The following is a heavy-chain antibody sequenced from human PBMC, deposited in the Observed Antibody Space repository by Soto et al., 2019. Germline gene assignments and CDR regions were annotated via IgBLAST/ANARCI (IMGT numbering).Heavy chain of an antibody. Sequence: AVKCSFKASGGTFSSYAISWVRQAPGQGLDWMGGIIPIFGTAKYAQKFQGRVTITADESTSKAYMELSSLRSEETAVYYCATDKGGGYYYDISGPVDILGQLTIVTVSS. J-gene: IGHJ3*02. V-gene: IGHV1-69*13. CDR1: GGTFSSYA. CDR3: ATDKGGGYYYDISGPVDI. D-gene: IGHD3-22*01. CDR2: IIPIFGTA.